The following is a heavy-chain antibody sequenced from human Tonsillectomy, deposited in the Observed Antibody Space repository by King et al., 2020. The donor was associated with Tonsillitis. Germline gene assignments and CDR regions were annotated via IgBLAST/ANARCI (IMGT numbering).Heavy chain of an antibody. CDR2: IKQDGSEK. J-gene: IGHJ4*02. V-gene: IGHV3-7*04. CDR1: GFTFSSYW. CDR3: ARGSTTVTTGGYFDY. Sequence: VQLVESGGGLVQPGGSLRLSCAASGFTFSSYWMSWVRQAPGKGLEWVANIKQDGSEKYYVDSVKGRFTISRDNAKNSLYLQMNSLRAEDTAVYYCARGSTTVTTGGYFDYGGQGTLVTVSS. D-gene: IGHD4-11*01.